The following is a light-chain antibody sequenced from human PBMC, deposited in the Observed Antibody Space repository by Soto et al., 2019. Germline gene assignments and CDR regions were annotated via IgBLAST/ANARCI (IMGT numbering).Light chain of an antibody. Sequence: SYALTQPPSVSVSPGQTARITCSGDALPKKYAYWYQQKSGQAPVLVIYEDSKRPPGIPERFSGPSSGTMATLTISGAQVEDEADYYCYSTDSSGNHSVFGTGTKVTVL. CDR3: YSTDSSGNHSV. CDR2: EDS. CDR1: ALPKKY. V-gene: IGLV3-10*01. J-gene: IGLJ1*01.